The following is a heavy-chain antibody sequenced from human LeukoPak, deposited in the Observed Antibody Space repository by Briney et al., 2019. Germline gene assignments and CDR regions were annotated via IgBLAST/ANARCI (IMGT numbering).Heavy chain of an antibody. V-gene: IGHV1-18*01. CDR2: ISAYNGNT. J-gene: IGHJ4*02. CDR1: GYTFTSYG. CDR3: ARMGAIAGASANPDH. D-gene: IGHD4/OR15-4a*01. Sequence: ASVKVSCKASGYTFTSYGISWVRQAPGQGLEWMGWISAYNGNTNYAQKLQGRVTMTTDTSTSTAYMELRSLRSDDTAVYYCARMGAIAGASANPDHWGLGTLVTVSS.